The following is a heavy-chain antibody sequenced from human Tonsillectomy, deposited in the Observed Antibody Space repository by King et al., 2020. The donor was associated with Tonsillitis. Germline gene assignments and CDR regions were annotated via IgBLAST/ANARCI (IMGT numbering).Heavy chain of an antibody. CDR2: ISYDGTSNR. V-gene: IGHV3-30*03. J-gene: IGHJ6*02. CDR1: GFTFTSYG. Sequence: VQLVESGGGVVQPGRSLRLSCAASGFTFTSYGMHWVRQAPGKGLEWVAVISYDGTSNRYYADSVKGRFTISRDNPKNTLFLQMDSLRAEDTVVYYCARDQTYGMDVWGQGTTVSVSS. CDR3: ARDQTYGMDV.